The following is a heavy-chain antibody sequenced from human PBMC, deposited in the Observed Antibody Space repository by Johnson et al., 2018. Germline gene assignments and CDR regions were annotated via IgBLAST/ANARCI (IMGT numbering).Heavy chain of an antibody. D-gene: IGHD2-15*01. CDR3: AKGKYSATQHDVFDI. J-gene: IGHJ3*02. CDR2: ISYDGSDK. Sequence: QVQLQESGGGVVQPGRSLRLSCAASGFIFSSYGMHWVRQAPGKGLEWVALISYDGSDKYYTDSVRVRFTISRDNSKNTLFLQLNSLRAADTAVYYCAKGKYSATQHDVFDIWGQGTMVTVSS. CDR1: GFIFSSYG. V-gene: IGHV3-30*18.